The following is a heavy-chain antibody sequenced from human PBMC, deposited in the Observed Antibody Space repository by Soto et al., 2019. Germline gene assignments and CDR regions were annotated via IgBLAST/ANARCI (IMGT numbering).Heavy chain of an antibody. CDR2: IYWDDDK. J-gene: IGHJ1*01. CDR1: GFSLSTSGVG. D-gene: IGHD3-22*01. CDR3: ARMRVTMIVGAGHFHH. V-gene: IGHV2-5*02. Sequence: HITLKESGPTLVKPSQTLTLTCTFSGFSLSTSGVGVGWIRQPPGKALEWLALIYWDDDKRYSPALKSRLTITKDTSKNQVVLTLTNVDPVDTATYYCARMRVTMIVGAGHFHHWGQGTLVTVSS.